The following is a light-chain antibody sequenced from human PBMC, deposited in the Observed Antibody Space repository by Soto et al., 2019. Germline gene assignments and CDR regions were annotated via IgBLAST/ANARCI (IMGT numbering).Light chain of an antibody. V-gene: IGLV2-14*01. CDR1: SSDVRGYNY. CDR3: FSHRGGGSHV. CDR2: GVT. Sequence: QSALTQPASASGSPGQSITISCTGTSSDVRGYNYVSWYQQYPGKAPKRIIYGVTNRPSGVSNRFSGSKTGNTASLTISGLQAEDEADYYCFSHRGGGSHVFGTGTKVTVL. J-gene: IGLJ1*01.